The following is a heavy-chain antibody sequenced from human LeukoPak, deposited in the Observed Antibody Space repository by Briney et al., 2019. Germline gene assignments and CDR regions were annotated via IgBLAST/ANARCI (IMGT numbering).Heavy chain of an antibody. V-gene: IGHV4-39*01. D-gene: IGHD6-19*01. Sequence: SETLSLTCSVSGGSISSSLHYWAWTRQPPGEGLEWLATISESGTTYYNPSLKSRVTISVDTSKNQFSLNLGSVTAADTAVYYCARYSGSYFDYWGQGALVTVSS. CDR2: ISESGTT. CDR3: ARYSGSYFDY. J-gene: IGHJ4*02. CDR1: GGSISSSLHY.